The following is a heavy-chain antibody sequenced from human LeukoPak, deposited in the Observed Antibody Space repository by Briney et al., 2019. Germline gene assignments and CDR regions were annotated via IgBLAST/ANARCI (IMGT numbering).Heavy chain of an antibody. V-gene: IGHV4-4*09. D-gene: IGHD5-12*01. CDR2: IYTSGST. J-gene: IGHJ4*02. CDR1: GGSISSYY. Sequence: PSETLSLTCTVSGGSISSYYWSWIRQPPGKGLEWIGYIYTSGSTNYNPSLKSRVTISVDTSKNQFSLKLSSVTAADTAVYYCATQGATTLFDYWGQGTLVTVSS. CDR3: ATQGATTLFDY.